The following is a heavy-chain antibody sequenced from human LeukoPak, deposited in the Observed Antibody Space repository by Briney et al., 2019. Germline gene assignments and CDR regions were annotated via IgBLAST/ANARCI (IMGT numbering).Heavy chain of an antibody. J-gene: IGHJ4*02. CDR3: ARTHGYIDY. CDR2: TYYRSKWYI. CDR1: GDSVSSNSAA. D-gene: IGHD2-8*01. V-gene: IGHV6-1*01. Sequence: SQTLSLTCAISGDSVSSNSAAWNWIRQSPSRGLEWLGRTYYRSKWYIEYAVSVKSRVRISPDTSENQFSLQLNSVTPEDSAVYYCARTHGYIDYWGQGTLVTVSS.